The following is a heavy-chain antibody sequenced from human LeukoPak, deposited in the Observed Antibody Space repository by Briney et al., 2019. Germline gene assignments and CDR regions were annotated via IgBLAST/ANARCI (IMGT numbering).Heavy chain of an antibody. Sequence: GGSLRLSCAASGFTFSSYGMHWVRQAPGKGLEWVAVISYDGSNKYYADSVKGRFTISRDNSKNTLYLQMNSLRAEDTAVYYCARAHSDYGDYVDYFDYWGQGTLVTVSS. D-gene: IGHD4-17*01. CDR2: ISYDGSNK. J-gene: IGHJ4*02. CDR3: ARAHSDYGDYVDYFDY. V-gene: IGHV3-30*03. CDR1: GFTFSSYG.